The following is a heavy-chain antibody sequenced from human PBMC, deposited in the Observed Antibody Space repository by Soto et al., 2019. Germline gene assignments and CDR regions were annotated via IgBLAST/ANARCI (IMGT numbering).Heavy chain of an antibody. V-gene: IGHV4-39*01. D-gene: IGHD3-16*01. CDR1: GSPISTSSYH. J-gene: IGHJ6*02. CDR2: IYYSWYT. CDR3: ARHNGPLYVGYYYDMDV. Sequence: SDPLSRTSSNSGSPISTSSYHRSWTQHPPGKVLEWIGSIYYSWYTYYNPSLKSRVTISVDTSKNQFSLKLSSVTAADTAVYYCARHNGPLYVGYYYDMDVWGQGTTVS.